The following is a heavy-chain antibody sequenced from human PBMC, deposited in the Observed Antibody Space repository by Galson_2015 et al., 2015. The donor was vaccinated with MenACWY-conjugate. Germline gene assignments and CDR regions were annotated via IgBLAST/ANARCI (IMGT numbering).Heavy chain of an antibody. CDR3: ARVLSSGWTRQFDY. J-gene: IGHJ4*02. D-gene: IGHD6-19*01. CDR2: ISYDGNNK. CDR1: GFTFSHYG. V-gene: IGHV3-30*03. Sequence: SLRLSCAASGFTFSHYGMHWVRQAPGQGLEWVTAISYDGNNKYYAASVQGRFTISRDTSKNTVSLQLNGLTTEDTAVYFCARVLSSGWTRQFDYWGQGTLVAVSS.